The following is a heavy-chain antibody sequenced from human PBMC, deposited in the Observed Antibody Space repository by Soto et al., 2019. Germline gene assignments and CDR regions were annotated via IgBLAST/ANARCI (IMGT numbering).Heavy chain of an antibody. Sequence: QVQLVQSGAEVKKPGASVNVSCKASGYTFTVYYMHWVRQAPGQGLEWMGWINPKSGGTMYPQKFQGRVTMTGDTSISTAYMALTRLRSDDTAVYYCARDLAKGGGSAGFDCWGQGTLVTVSS. J-gene: IGHJ4*02. D-gene: IGHD1-26*01. V-gene: IGHV1-2*02. CDR1: GYTFTVYY. CDR2: INPKSGGT. CDR3: ARDLAKGGGSAGFDC.